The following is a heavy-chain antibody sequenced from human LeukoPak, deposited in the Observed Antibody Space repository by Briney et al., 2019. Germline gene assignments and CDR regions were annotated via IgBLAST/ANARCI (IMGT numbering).Heavy chain of an antibody. D-gene: IGHD2-2*01. CDR2: ISSDSGNT. Sequence: ASVKLSCKASGYTFSSYGISWVRQAPGKGLEWVACISSDSGNTNYAQNLQGRVTMTTDTSTSTAYMELMSLRSGDTAVYYCARDGALGPAGYCSSTSCRSGGIDYWGQGTLVTVSS. J-gene: IGHJ4*02. CDR1: GYTFSSYG. CDR3: ARDGALGPAGYCSSTSCRSGGIDY. V-gene: IGHV1-18*01.